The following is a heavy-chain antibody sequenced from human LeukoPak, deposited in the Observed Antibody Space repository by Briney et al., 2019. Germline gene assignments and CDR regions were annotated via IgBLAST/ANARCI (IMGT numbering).Heavy chain of an antibody. CDR2: IYYSGST. Sequence: SETLSLTCTVSGGSISSSSYYWSWIRQPPGKGLEWIGYIYYSGSTNYNPSLKSRVTISVDTSKNQFSLKLSSVTAADTAVYYCARDNGGNYDYWGQGTLVTVSS. CDR3: ARDNGGNYDY. V-gene: IGHV4-61*01. J-gene: IGHJ4*02. D-gene: IGHD4-23*01. CDR1: GGSISSSSYY.